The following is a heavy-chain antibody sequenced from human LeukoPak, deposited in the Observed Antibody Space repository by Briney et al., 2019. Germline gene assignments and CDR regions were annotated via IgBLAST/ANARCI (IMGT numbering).Heavy chain of an antibody. J-gene: IGHJ6*02. CDR3: ARELVEQQLVPDDYYYYGMDV. Sequence: ASVKVSCKASGYTFTSYYMHWVRQAPGQGLEWMGIINPSGGSTSYAQKFQGRVTMTRDTSTSTVYMELSSLRSDDTAVYYCARELVEQQLVPDDYYYYGMDVWGQGTTVTVSS. CDR2: INPSGGST. D-gene: IGHD6-13*01. CDR1: GYTFTSYY. V-gene: IGHV1-46*01.